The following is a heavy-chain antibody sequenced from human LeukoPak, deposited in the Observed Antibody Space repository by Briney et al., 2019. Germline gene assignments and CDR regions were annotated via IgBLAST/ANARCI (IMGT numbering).Heavy chain of an antibody. CDR1: GFTFSSYA. CDR2: IYTDSTT. CDR3: ARRSPDYSGRAVLDY. J-gene: IGHJ4*02. V-gene: IGHV3-66*04. D-gene: IGHD5-12*01. Sequence: PGGSLRLSCAASGFTFSSYAMSWVRQAPGKGLEWVSVIYTDSTTLYADSVKGRFTIFRDNSKNTLYLQMNSLRAEDTAVYYCARRSPDYSGRAVLDYWGQGTLVTVSS.